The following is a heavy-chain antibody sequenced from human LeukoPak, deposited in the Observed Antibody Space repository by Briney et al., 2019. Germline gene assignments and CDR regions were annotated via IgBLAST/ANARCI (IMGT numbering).Heavy chain of an antibody. D-gene: IGHD6-13*01. J-gene: IGHJ4*02. Sequence: SETLSLTCTVSGYSISSGYYWGWIRQPPGKGLEWIGSIYHSGRTYYNPSLKSRVTISVDTSKNQFSLKLSSVTAADTAVYYCARSRAAAGTIDYWGQGTLVTVSS. CDR1: GYSISSGYY. CDR3: ARSRAAAGTIDY. V-gene: IGHV4-38-2*02. CDR2: IYHSGRT.